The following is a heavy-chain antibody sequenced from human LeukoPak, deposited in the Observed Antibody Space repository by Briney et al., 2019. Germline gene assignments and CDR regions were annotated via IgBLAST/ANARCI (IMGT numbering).Heavy chain of an antibody. CDR2: TYYSGST. V-gene: IGHV4-39*01. D-gene: IGHD3-10*01. CDR3: ARATFHGSGTPATSYYFDY. Sequence: SETLSLTCSVSGTSISSSSHYWGWIRQPPGKGLEWIGTTYYSGSTHYNSSLKSRITMSVDTSKNQVSLKLSSVTAADTAVYYCARATFHGSGTPATSYYFDYWGQGTLVTVSS. CDR1: GTSISSSSHY. J-gene: IGHJ4*02.